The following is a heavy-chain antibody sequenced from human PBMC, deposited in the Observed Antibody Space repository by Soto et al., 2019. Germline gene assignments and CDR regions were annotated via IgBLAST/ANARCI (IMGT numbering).Heavy chain of an antibody. D-gene: IGHD6-19*01. CDR1: GDSVSSNSAA. CDR3: AREVAVAGTREYYFDY. Sequence: SQTLSLTCAISGDSVSSNSAAWNWIRQSPSRGVEWLGRTYYRSKWYNDYAVSVKSRITINPDTSKNQFSLQLNSLTPEDTAVYYCAREVAVAGTREYYFDYWGQGPLVTVSS. V-gene: IGHV6-1*01. CDR2: TYYRSKWYN. J-gene: IGHJ4*02.